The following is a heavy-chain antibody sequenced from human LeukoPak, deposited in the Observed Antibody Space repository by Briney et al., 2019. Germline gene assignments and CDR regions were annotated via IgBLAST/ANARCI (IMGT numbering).Heavy chain of an antibody. Sequence: GESLRLSCAASGFTFTTYWMSWVRQAPGKGLEWGANIKQDGTEKYYVDSVKGRFTISRDNARNSLELQMNSLRVEDTAVYYCAKVAKYYYGSETYYFFEQWGQGTPVTASS. CDR3: AKVAKYYYGSETYYFFEQ. CDR2: IKQDGTEK. V-gene: IGHV3-7*01. CDR1: GFTFTTYW. D-gene: IGHD3-10*01. J-gene: IGHJ4*02.